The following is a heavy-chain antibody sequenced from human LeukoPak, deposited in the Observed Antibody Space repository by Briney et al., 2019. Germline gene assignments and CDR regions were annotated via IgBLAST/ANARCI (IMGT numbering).Heavy chain of an antibody. Sequence: GGCLRLSCAASGFTFSSYAMSWVRLAPGKGLEWVSAISGSVGSTYYADSVKGRFTISRDNSKNTLYLQMNSLRAEDTAVYYCAKDLMRRSSGWYNAFDIWGQGTMVTVSS. CDR2: ISGSVGST. D-gene: IGHD6-19*01. V-gene: IGHV3-23*01. CDR1: GFTFSSYA. CDR3: AKDLMRRSSGWYNAFDI. J-gene: IGHJ3*02.